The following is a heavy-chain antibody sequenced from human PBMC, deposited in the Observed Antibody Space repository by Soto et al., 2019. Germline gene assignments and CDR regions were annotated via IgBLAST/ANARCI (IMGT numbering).Heavy chain of an antibody. V-gene: IGHV4-30-2*01. CDR3: AREGRAKNWTDP. CDR1: GGAITIGGYS. CDR2: SYHSGST. J-gene: IGHJ5*02. D-gene: IGHD3-10*01. Sequence: SETLSLTCSISGGAITIGGYSWNWIGQPPGKGLEWIGNSYHSGSTYYNPSLKSRVTLSVDTSKNQFSLKLDSVTAADTAVYYCAREGRAKNWTDPWCQGKLVTVSS.